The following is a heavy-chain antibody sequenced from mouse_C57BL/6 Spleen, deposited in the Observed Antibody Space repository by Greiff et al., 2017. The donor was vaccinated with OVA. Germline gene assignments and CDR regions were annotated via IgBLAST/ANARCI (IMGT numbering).Heavy chain of an antibody. Sequence: EVMLVESEGGLVQPGSSMKLSCTASGFTFSDYYMAWVRQVPEKGLEWVANINYDGSSTYYLDSLKSRFIISRDNAKNILYLQMSSLKSEDTATYYGAREIYDYFDDWGQGTTLTVSS. CDR1: GFTFSDYY. D-gene: IGHD2-3*01. CDR2: INYDGSST. CDR3: AREIYDYFDD. V-gene: IGHV5-16*01. J-gene: IGHJ2*01.